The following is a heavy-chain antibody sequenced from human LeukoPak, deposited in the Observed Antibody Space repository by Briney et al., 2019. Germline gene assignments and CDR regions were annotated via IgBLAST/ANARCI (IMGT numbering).Heavy chain of an antibody. CDR3: ARGGDLVIVPAAFDY. D-gene: IGHD2-2*01. CDR1: GYTFSSYG. V-gene: IGHV1-18*01. Sequence: ASVKVSCKASGYTFSSYGISWVRQAPGQGLEWMGWISVYNGNTNYAQKLQGRVTMTTDTSTSTAYMELRSLISDDTAVYYCARGGDLVIVPAAFDYWGQGTLVIVSS. CDR2: ISVYNGNT. J-gene: IGHJ4*02.